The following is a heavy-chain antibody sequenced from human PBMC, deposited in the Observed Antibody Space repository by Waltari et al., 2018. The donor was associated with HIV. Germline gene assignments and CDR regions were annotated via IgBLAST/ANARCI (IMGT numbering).Heavy chain of an antibody. J-gene: IGHJ4*02. V-gene: IGHV3-23*01. CDR1: GFTFSNYA. D-gene: IGHD1-26*01. CDR3: AKDYSGSYTRGYSDY. CDR2: ISGSGGST. Sequence: EVQLLESGGGLVQPGGSLRLYCAASGFTFSNYAMSWVRQAPGKGLEWVSGISGSGGSTYYADSVKGRFTISRDNSKNTLYLQMNSLRAEDTALYYCAKDYSGSYTRGYSDYWGQGTLVTVSS.